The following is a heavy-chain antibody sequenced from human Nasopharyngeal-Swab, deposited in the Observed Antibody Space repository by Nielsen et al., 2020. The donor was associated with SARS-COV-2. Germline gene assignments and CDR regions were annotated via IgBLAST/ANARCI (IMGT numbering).Heavy chain of an antibody. D-gene: IGHD5-24*01. CDR1: GFTFDDYA. J-gene: IGHJ6*02. CDR3: AKAGNDGYNLISDYYYCMDV. V-gene: IGHV3-9*01. Sequence: GGSLRLSCAASGFTFDDYAMHWVRQAPGKGLEWVSGISWNSGSIGYADSVKGRFTISRDNAKKYLYLQINSLRAEATALYYCAKAGNDGYNLISDYYYCMDVWDQGTTVTVSS. CDR2: ISWNSGSI.